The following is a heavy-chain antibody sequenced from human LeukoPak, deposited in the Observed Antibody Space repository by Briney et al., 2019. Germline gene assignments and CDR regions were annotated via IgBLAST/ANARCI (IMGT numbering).Heavy chain of an antibody. CDR1: GYTFTSYG. CDR3: ARVPYYDFWSGYYTGAFDI. Sequence: GASVKVSCKASGYTFTSYGISWVRQAPGQGLEWMGWISAYNGNTNYAQKLQGRVTMTTDTSTSTAYMELRSLRSDDTAVYYCARVPYYDFWSGYYTGAFDIWGQGTMVTVSS. J-gene: IGHJ3*02. CDR2: ISAYNGNT. D-gene: IGHD3-3*01. V-gene: IGHV1-18*01.